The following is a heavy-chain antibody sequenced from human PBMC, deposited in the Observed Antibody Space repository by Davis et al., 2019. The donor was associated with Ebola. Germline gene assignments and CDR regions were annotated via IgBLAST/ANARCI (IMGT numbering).Heavy chain of an antibody. CDR3: ARAEEFTMIVVGPFDY. CDR1: GGSFSGYY. D-gene: IGHD3-22*01. J-gene: IGHJ4*02. V-gene: IGHV4-34*01. CDR2: INHSGST. Sequence: SQTLSLTCAIYGGSFSGYYWSWIRQPPGKGLEWIGEINHSGSTNYNPSLKSRVTISVDTSKNQFSLKLSSVTAADTAVYYCARAEEFTMIVVGPFDYWGQGTLVTVSS.